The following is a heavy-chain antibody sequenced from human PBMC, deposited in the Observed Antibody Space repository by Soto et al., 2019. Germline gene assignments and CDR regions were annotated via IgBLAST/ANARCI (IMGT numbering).Heavy chain of an antibody. Sequence: QGQLVQSGAEVRKPGSSVKVSCKVSGGTFRTFGMSWVRQAPGQGLEWVGAIIPHFGTPKYAQKFQGRVSITADEATSTAYMQIAKLNPQDSSFSYRAKTSPDGCGGEPCYRLDSWFDLWGQGTHISVSS. J-gene: IGHJ5*02. CDR1: GGTFRTFG. CDR2: IIPHFGTP. CDR3: AKTSPDGCGGEPCYRLDSWFDL. D-gene: IGHD2-21*01. V-gene: IGHV1-69*01.